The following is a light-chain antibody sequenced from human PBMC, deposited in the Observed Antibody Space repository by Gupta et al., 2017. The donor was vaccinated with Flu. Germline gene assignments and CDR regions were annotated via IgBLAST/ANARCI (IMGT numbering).Light chain of an antibody. V-gene: IGKV3-11*01. J-gene: IGKJ4*01. CDR1: QSVSNY. Sequence: EIVSTQSPAILSLSPGERATLSGRASQSVSNYLGWYQQKPGQAPRLLIYAISSRATGIPARFSGSGSGTDFTLTITSLEPEDFAVYYCQQRSDWPPTVGGGTKVEI. CDR3: QQRSDWPPT. CDR2: AIS.